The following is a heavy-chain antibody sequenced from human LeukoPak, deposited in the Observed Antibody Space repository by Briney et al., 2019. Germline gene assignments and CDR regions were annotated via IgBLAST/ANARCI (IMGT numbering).Heavy chain of an antibody. V-gene: IGHV1-2*06. D-gene: IGHD7-27*01. Sequence: ASVKVSCKTSGYTFTGYYMHWVRQAPGQGLEWMGRINPNSGGTNYAQKFQGGVTVTSDTSISTAYMELNNLRSDDTAVYYCARDVEARTWGLGNYWGQGTLVTVSS. CDR2: INPNSGGT. J-gene: IGHJ4*02. CDR1: GYTFTGYY. CDR3: ARDVEARTWGLGNY.